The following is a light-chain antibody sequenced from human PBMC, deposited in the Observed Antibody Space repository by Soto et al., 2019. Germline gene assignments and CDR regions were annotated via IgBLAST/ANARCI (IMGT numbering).Light chain of an antibody. CDR3: QQYNNWPQT. J-gene: IGKJ1*01. CDR1: QSIRNY. CDR2: GAS. Sequence: IQMTKSPSSLSANVGDRVTIPCRASQSIRNYLNWYQQKPGKAPKLLIYGASTLQSGVPSRFSGSGSGTDFTLTITSLQSEDFAVYYCQQYNNWPQTFAQGTKVDI. V-gene: IGKV1-6*01.